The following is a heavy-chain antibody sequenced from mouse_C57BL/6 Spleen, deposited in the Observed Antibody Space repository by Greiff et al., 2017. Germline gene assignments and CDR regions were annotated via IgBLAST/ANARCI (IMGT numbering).Heavy chain of an antibody. V-gene: IGHV1-55*01. CDR2: IYPGSGST. CDR1: GYTFTSYW. Sequence: VQLQQSGAELVKPGASVTMSCKASGYTFTSYWITWVKQRPGQGLEWIGDIYPGSGSTNYNEKFKSKATLTVDTSSSTAYMQLSSLTSEDSAVYYCLLRGFAYWGQGTLVTVSA. D-gene: IGHD1-1*01. J-gene: IGHJ3*01. CDR3: LLRGFAY.